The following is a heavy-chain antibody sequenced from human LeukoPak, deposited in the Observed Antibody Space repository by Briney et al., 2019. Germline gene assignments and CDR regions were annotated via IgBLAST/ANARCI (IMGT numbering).Heavy chain of an antibody. V-gene: IGHV4-34*01. Sequence: SETLSLTCAVYVGSFTNYYWGWIRQPPGEGLEWIGEINDSGRINYNPSLMSRVTVSVDTSKNQFSLRLTSVTATDTAVYYCARRCHDGRNYYIDVWGNGATVSVSS. CDR1: VGSFTNYY. D-gene: IGHD1-1*01. CDR3: ARRCHDGRNYYIDV. J-gene: IGHJ6*03. CDR2: INDSGRI.